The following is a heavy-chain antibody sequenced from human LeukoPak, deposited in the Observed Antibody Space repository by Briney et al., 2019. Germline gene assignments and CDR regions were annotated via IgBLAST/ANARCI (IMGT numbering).Heavy chain of an antibody. CDR1: GFTVSSTY. CDR3: ARDGSGSFNLDY. V-gene: IGHV3-66*01. J-gene: IGHJ4*02. D-gene: IGHD1-26*01. Sequence: GGSLRLSCAVSGFTVSSTYMSWVRQAPGKGLEWVSVIYSGGSTYYVDSVKGRFTTSRDISKNTLFLQMNSLRAEDTAVYYCARDGSGSFNLDYWGQGTLVTVSS. CDR2: IYSGGST.